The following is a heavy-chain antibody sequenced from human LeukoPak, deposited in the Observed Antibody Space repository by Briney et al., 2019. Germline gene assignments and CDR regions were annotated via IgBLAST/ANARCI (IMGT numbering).Heavy chain of an antibody. CDR2: LNWNGGST. D-gene: IGHD2-2*02. J-gene: IGHJ3*02. V-gene: IGHV3-20*04. Sequence: GALRLSCAASGFKFNDYGMSWVRQAPGKGLEWVSGLNWNGGSTRYADSVKGRFTISRDNAKSSLYLQMNGLRAEDTALYYCARDYRYCSSTSCYTAFDAFDIWGQGTMVTVSS. CDR3: ARDYRYCSSTSCYTAFDAFDI. CDR1: GFKFNDYG.